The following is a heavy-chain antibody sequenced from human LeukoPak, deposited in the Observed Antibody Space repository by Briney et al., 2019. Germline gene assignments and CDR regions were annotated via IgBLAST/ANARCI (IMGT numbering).Heavy chain of an antibody. Sequence: GGSLRLSCTASGFTFSRSWMHWVRQAPGKGLEWVADIKEDGSDKYYGDSVKGRFTISRDNAKNSVYLQMNSLSPEDTAIYFCATLAFDSWGRGTLVTVSS. CDR2: IKEDGSDK. CDR1: GFTFSRSW. D-gene: IGHD3-3*02. V-gene: IGHV3-7*01. CDR3: ATLAFDS. J-gene: IGHJ4*02.